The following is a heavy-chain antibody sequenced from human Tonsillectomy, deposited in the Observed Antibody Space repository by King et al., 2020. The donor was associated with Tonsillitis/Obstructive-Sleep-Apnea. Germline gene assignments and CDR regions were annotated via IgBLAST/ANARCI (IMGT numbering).Heavy chain of an antibody. CDR1: GFTFSDYY. Sequence: VQLVESGGGLVKPGGSLRLSCAASGFTFSDYYMIWIRQAPGKGLEWFSYIRRISSYTNYADSVKGRFTISRDNAKNSLYLQMNSLRAEDTAVYYCARDPYYYYMDVWGKGTTVTVSS. J-gene: IGHJ6*03. CDR3: ARDPYYYYMDV. CDR2: IRRISSYT. V-gene: IGHV3-11*05.